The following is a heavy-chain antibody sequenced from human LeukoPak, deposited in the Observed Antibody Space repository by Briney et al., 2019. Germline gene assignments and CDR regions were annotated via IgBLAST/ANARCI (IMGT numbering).Heavy chain of an antibody. D-gene: IGHD2-2*01. Sequence: NAGESLKISCKGSGYIFNNYWIGWVRQMPGEGLEWMGLIYPPDSDTKYSPSFQGQVTISADKSINTAYLQWSSLKASDTAMYYCARLASGHQLLFHYYYYYMDVWGKGTTVTVSS. CDR1: GYIFNNYW. J-gene: IGHJ6*03. CDR3: ARLASGHQLLFHYYYYYMDV. V-gene: IGHV5-51*01. CDR2: IYPPDSDT.